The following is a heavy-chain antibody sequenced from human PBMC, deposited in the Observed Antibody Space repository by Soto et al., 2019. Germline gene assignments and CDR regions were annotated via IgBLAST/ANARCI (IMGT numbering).Heavy chain of an antibody. J-gene: IGHJ3*02. V-gene: IGHV4-31*03. CDR1: GVSINSGGYY. CDR3: ARGSQLERDAIDI. CDR2: IYYTGST. D-gene: IGHD1-1*01. Sequence: QVQLQESGPRLVKASQTLSLTCTVSGVSINSGGYYWSWIRQHPGKGLEWIGYIYYTGSTYYNPSLKSRVTMSLDTSKNQFSLKLTSVTAADTAVYYCARGSQLERDAIDIWGQGTMITVSS.